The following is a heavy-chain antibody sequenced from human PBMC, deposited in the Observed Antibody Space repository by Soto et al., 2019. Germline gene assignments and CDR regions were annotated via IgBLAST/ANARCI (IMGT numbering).Heavy chain of an antibody. V-gene: IGHV3-30*18. CDR3: AKDSMTYYFDY. Sequence: GGSLRLSCAASGFTFSSYGMHWVRQAPGKGLEWVAVISYDGSNKYYADSVKGRFTISRDNSKNTLYLQMNSLRAEDTAVYYCAKDSMTYYFDYWGQGTLVTVSS. CDR1: GFTFSSYG. CDR2: ISYDGSNK. J-gene: IGHJ4*02. D-gene: IGHD3-22*01.